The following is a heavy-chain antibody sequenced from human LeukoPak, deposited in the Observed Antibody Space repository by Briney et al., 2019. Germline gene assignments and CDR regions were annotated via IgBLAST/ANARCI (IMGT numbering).Heavy chain of an antibody. Sequence: GGSLRLSCAASGFTFSSYWMSWVRQAPGMGLEWVANIKQDGSEKYYVDSVKGRFTISRDNAKNSLYLQMNSLRAEDTAVYYCARDDYGGNSALDYWGQGTLVTVSS. D-gene: IGHD4-17*01. CDR2: IKQDGSEK. CDR1: GFTFSSYW. J-gene: IGHJ4*02. CDR3: ARDDYGGNSALDY. V-gene: IGHV3-7*01.